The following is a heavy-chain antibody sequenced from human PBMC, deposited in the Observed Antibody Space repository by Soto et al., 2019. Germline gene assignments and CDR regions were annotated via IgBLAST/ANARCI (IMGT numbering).Heavy chain of an antibody. D-gene: IGHD3-22*01. CDR2: IYSGGST. V-gene: IGHV3-53*01. CDR3: ARDRGFSGSGAFDI. J-gene: IGHJ3*02. Sequence: GGSLRLSCAASGFTVSSNYMSWVRQAPGKGLEWVSVIYSGGSTYYADSVKGRFTISRDNSKNTLYLQMNSLRAEDTAVYYCARDRGFSGSGAFDIWGQGTMVTVSS. CDR1: GFTVSSNY.